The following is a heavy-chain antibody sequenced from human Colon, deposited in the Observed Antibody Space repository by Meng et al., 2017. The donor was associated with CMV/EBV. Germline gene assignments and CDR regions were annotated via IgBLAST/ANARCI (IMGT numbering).Heavy chain of an antibody. V-gene: IGHV4-39*07. CDR2: MYYTGRS. Sequence: SETLSLTCTVSGGSISSSSYYWGWIRQPPGKGLEWIGHMYYTGRSNYNPSLRSRVTISMDTSKNQFSLRLSSVTAADTAVYYCARVYSTNRPYYFDYWGQGTLVTVSS. J-gene: IGHJ4*02. CDR3: ARVYSTNRPYYFDY. D-gene: IGHD2/OR15-2a*01. CDR1: GGSISSSSYY.